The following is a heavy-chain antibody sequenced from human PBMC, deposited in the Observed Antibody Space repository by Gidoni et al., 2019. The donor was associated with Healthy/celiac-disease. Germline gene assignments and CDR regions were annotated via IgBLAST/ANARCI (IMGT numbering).Heavy chain of an antibody. CDR2: IYTSGST. Sequence: QVQLQESGPGLVQPSQTLSLTCTVPGGSISSGSYYWSWIRQPAGKGLEWIVRIYTSGSTNYNPSLKSRVTISVDTSKNQFSLKLSSVTAADTAVYYCARTKYGSGSSFDYWGQGTLVTVSS. V-gene: IGHV4-61*02. J-gene: IGHJ4*02. CDR1: GGSISSGSYY. D-gene: IGHD3-10*01. CDR3: ARTKYGSGSSFDY.